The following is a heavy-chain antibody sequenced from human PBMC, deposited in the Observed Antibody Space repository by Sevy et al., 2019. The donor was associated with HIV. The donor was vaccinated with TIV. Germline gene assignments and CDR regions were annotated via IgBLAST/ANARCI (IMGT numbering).Heavy chain of an antibody. J-gene: IGHJ3*02. CDR3: ANIAGGWPLYDAFDI. Sequence: SETLSLTCAVYGGSFSGYYWSWIRQPPGKGLEWIGEINHSGSTNYNPSLKSRVTISVDTSKNQFSLKLSSVTAADTAVYYCANIAGGWPLYDAFDIWGQGTMVTVSS. CDR2: INHSGST. CDR1: GGSFSGYY. V-gene: IGHV4-34*01. D-gene: IGHD6-19*01.